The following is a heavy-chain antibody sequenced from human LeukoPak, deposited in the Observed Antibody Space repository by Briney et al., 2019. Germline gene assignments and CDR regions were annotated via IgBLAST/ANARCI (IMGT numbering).Heavy chain of an antibody. Sequence: GGSLRLSCAASELTFTGYWMNWVRQAPGKGLQWVGNIRQDGGLTHYSDSVKGRFTISRDNAKRSLYLQMNSLRPEDTAVYYCARGITMVRGVIDYWGQGTLVTVSS. J-gene: IGHJ4*02. CDR1: ELTFTGYW. CDR3: ARGITMVRGVIDY. CDR2: IRQDGGLT. D-gene: IGHD3-10*01. V-gene: IGHV3-7*01.